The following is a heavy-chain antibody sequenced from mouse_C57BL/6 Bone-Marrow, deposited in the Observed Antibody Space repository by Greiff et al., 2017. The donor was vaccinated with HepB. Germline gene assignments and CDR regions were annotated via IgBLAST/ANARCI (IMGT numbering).Heavy chain of an antibody. Sequence: EVKLVESGGGLVKPGGSLKLSCAASGFTFSSYAMSWVRQTPEKRLEWVATISNGGSYTYYPDNVKGRFTISRDNAKNNLYLQMSHLKSEDTAMYYCARAFYYSKGYFDVWGTGTTVTVSS. CDR1: GFTFSSYA. CDR3: ARAFYYSKGYFDV. V-gene: IGHV5-4*03. D-gene: IGHD2-5*01. J-gene: IGHJ1*03. CDR2: ISNGGSYT.